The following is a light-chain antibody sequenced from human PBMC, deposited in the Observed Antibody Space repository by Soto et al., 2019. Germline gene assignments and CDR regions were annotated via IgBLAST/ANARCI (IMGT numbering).Light chain of an antibody. CDR1: SSDVGSYNL. Sequence: QPDLTQPASVSVSPGQSITISCTRTSSDVGSYNLVSWYQQHPGKAPKLMIYEGSKRPSGVSNRFSGSKSGNTASLTISGLQAEDGADYYCCSYAGSSTYVFGTGTKVTVL. J-gene: IGLJ1*01. CDR3: CSYAGSSTYV. V-gene: IGLV2-23*01. CDR2: EGS.